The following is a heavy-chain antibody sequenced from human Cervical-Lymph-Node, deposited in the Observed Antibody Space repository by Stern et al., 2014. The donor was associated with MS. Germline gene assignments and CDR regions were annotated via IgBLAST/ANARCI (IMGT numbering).Heavy chain of an antibody. CDR1: ADSFSNYW. J-gene: IGHJ4*02. Sequence: VQLGQSGTEVKKPGESLKISCKGSADSFSNYWIGWVRQMPGHGLEWMGIIYPDDCDTKYSPSFKGQVTISADRSISTAYLQWNTLKDSDTAVYYRARTTSFYYGYVDYWGQGTLVTVSS. D-gene: IGHD4-17*01. CDR3: ARTTSFYYGYVDY. V-gene: IGHV5-51*01. CDR2: IYPDDCDT.